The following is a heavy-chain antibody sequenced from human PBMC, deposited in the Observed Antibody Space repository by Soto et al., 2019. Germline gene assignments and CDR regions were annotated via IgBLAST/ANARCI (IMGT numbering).Heavy chain of an antibody. CDR2: LSATDVGP. CDR3: AKAKNDDIWDNRPRFDH. CDR1: GFPLRNYA. D-gene: IGHD1-1*01. Sequence: GSMRLSCEASGFPLRNYAMTWIRQAPGKGLYWVSLLSATDVGPYYAASVKTRFTSSTDQSRNTVYRQMDSLRADDTAIYYCAKAKNDDIWDNRPRFDHWGQGTVVTVSS. J-gene: IGHJ4*02. V-gene: IGHV3-23*01.